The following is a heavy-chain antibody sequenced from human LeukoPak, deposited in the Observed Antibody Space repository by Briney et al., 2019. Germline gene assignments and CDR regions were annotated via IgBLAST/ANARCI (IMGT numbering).Heavy chain of an antibody. CDR1: GFTFSNAW. J-gene: IGHJ6*03. D-gene: IGHD4-17*01. Sequence: PGGSLRLSCAASGFTFSNAWMSWVRQAPGKGLEWVGRIKSKTDGGTTDYAAPVKGRFTISRDDSKNTLYLQMNSLKTEDTAVYYCTTDLQGYGDGYYYYYYMDVWGKGTTVTVSS. V-gene: IGHV3-15*01. CDR2: IKSKTDGGTT. CDR3: TTDLQGYGDGYYYYYYMDV.